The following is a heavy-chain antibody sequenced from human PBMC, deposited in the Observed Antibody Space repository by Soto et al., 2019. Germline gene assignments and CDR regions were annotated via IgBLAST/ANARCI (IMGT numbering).Heavy chain of an antibody. CDR3: GFVGFDY. CDR2: ISYDGSNK. CDR1: GFTFSSYA. Sequence: PGGSLRLSCAASGFTFSSYAMHWVRQAPGKGLEWVAVISYDGSNKYYADSVKGRFTISRDNSKNTLYLQMNSLRAEDTAVYYCGFVGFDYWGQGTLVTVSS. J-gene: IGHJ4*02. V-gene: IGHV3-30-3*01.